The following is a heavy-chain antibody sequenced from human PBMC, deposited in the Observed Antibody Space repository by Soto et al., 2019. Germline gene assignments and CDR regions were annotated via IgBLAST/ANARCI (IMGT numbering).Heavy chain of an antibody. CDR3: AKGDSLDWGWFDP. J-gene: IGHJ5*02. V-gene: IGHV3-43*01. CDR2: ISWDGGST. CDR1: GFTFDDYT. D-gene: IGHD7-27*01. Sequence: GGSLRLSCAASGFTFDDYTMHWVRQAPGKGLEWVSLISWDGGSTYYVDSVKGRFTISRDNSKNSLYLQMNSLRTEDTALYYCAKGDSLDWGWFDPWGQGTLVTVSS.